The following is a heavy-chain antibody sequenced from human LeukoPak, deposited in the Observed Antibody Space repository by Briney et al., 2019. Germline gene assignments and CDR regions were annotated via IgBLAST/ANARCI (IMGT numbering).Heavy chain of an antibody. CDR2: INSRSSTI. CDR3: ARRNWNYDY. CDR1: GFTFSTHD. Sequence: GGSLRLSCAASGFTFSTHDVNWVRQAPGKGLEWVSFINSRSSTIYYADSVKGRFTISRDNAKNSLYLQMNSLRAEDTAVYYCARRNWNYDYWGQGTLVTVSS. V-gene: IGHV3-48*04. D-gene: IGHD1-7*01. J-gene: IGHJ4*02.